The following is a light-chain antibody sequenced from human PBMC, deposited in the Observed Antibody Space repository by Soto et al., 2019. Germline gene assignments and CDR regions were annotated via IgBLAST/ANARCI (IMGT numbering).Light chain of an antibody. CDR2: EVS. Sequence: ALTQPASVSGSPGQSITISCTGTSSDVGSYNLVSWYQQHPGKAPKLMLYEVSKRPSGASNRFSGSKSGNTASLTVSALQAEDEADYYCGSYTRSDTVVFGGGTKVTVL. V-gene: IGLV2-23*02. CDR3: GSYTRSDTVV. J-gene: IGLJ2*01. CDR1: SSDVGSYNL.